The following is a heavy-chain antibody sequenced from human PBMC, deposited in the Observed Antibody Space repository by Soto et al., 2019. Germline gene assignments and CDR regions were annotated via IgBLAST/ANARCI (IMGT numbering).Heavy chain of an antibody. V-gene: IGHV3-11*01. CDR3: ARDLVVVAASLPMELFDY. CDR2: ISSSGSTI. CDR1: GFTFSDYY. D-gene: IGHD2-15*01. J-gene: IGHJ4*02. Sequence: QVQLVESGGGLVKPGGSLRLSCAASGFTFSDYYMSWIRQAPGKGLEWVSYISSSGSTIYYADSVKGRFTISRDNAKNSLYLQMNSLRAEDTAVYYCARDLVVVAASLPMELFDYWGQGTLVTVSS.